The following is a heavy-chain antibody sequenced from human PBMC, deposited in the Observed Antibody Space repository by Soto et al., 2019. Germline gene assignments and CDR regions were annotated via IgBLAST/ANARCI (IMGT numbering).Heavy chain of an antibody. CDR1: GFTFSSYW. J-gene: IGHJ1*01. V-gene: IGHV3-7*05. Sequence: GGSLRLSCAASGFTFSSYWMSWVRQAPGKGLEWVANIKQDGSEKYYVDSVKGRFTISRDNAKNSLYLQMNSLRAEDTAVYYCARMAAYMGLHFQHWGQGTLVTVSS. D-gene: IGHD2-21*01. CDR2: IKQDGSEK. CDR3: ARMAAYMGLHFQH.